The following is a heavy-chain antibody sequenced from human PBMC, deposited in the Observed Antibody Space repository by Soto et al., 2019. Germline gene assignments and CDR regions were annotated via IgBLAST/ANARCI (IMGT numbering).Heavy chain of an antibody. J-gene: IGHJ6*02. CDR1: GGSISSGDYY. CDR3: ARGGLRGLTGYYYYYGMDV. CDR2: IYYSGST. Sequence: PSETLSLTCTVSGGSISSGDYYWSWIRQPPGKGLEWIGYIYYSGSTYYNPSLKSRVTISVDTSKNQFSLKLSSVTAADTAVYYCARGGLRGLTGYYYYYGMDVWGQGTTVTVSS. V-gene: IGHV4-30-4*01. D-gene: IGHD3-9*01.